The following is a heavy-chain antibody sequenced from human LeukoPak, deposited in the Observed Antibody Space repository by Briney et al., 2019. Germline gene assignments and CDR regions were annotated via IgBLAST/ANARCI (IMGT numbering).Heavy chain of an antibody. V-gene: IGHV1-18*01. Sequence: ASVKVSCKASGYTFTSCGISWVRQAPGQGLERMGWISAYNGNTNYAQKLQGRVTMTTDTSTSTAYMELRSLRSDDTAVYYCARPLHLDYYYYGMDVWGQGTTVTVSS. CDR3: ARPLHLDYYYYGMDV. CDR2: ISAYNGNT. CDR1: GYTFTSCG. D-gene: IGHD4-11*01. J-gene: IGHJ6*02.